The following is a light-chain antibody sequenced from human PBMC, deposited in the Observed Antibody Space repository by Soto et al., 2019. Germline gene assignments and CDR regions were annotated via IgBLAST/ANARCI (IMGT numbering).Light chain of an antibody. CDR3: QQRNSWPPTFS. J-gene: IGKJ5*01. CDR2: DAS. V-gene: IGKV3-11*01. Sequence: EVVLTQSTGTLSLSPWERETLYCRASQSVYRSLAWYQQKPGQAPRLLIYDASNRATGVPARFSGSGSGTDFTLTISSLEPEDFAVYYCQQRNSWPPTFSFGQGTLPEIK. CDR1: QSVYRS.